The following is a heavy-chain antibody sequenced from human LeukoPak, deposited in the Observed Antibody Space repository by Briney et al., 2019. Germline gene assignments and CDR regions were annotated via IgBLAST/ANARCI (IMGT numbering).Heavy chain of an antibody. V-gene: IGHV4-34*01. CDR1: GGSFSGYY. CDR2: INHSGST. CDR3: ARGRGSYYMDV. Sequence: SSETLSLTCAVYGGSFSGYYWSWIRQPPGKGLEWIGEINHSGSTNYNPSLKSRVTISVDTSKNQFSLKLSSVTAADTAVYYCARGRGSYYMDVWGKGTTVTVSS. J-gene: IGHJ6*03.